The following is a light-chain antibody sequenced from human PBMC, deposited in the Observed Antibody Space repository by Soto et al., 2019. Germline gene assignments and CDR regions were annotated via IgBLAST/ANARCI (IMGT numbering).Light chain of an antibody. CDR3: CSYAGNSLWV. CDR1: SSDVGGYNY. J-gene: IGLJ3*02. Sequence: QSALTQPRSVSGSPGQSVTISCTGTSSDVGGYNYVYWYQQHPGKAPKLVIYDVSKRPSGVPDRFSGSKSGNTASLTISGLQAEDEADYYCCSYAGNSLWVFGGGTQLTVL. CDR2: DVS. V-gene: IGLV2-11*01.